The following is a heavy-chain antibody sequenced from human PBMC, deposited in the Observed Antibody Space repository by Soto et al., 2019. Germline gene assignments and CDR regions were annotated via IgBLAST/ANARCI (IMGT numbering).Heavy chain of an antibody. CDR2: IYYYGST. D-gene: IGHD2-21*02. J-gene: IGHJ6*02. CDR3: ARVCGGDCHYGMDV. CDR1: GGSISSGGYY. V-gene: IGHV4-31*03. Sequence: QVQLQESGPGLVKPSQTLSLTCTVSGGSISSGGYYWSWIRQHPRKGLEWIGYIYYYGSTYYNPSLKSRVTISVDTSKNQFSLKLSSVTAADTAVYYCARVCGGDCHYGMDVWGQGTTVTVSS.